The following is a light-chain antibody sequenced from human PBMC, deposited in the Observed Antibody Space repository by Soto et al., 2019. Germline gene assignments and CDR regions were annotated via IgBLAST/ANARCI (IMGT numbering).Light chain of an antibody. Sequence: QSALTQPRSVSGSPGQSVTISCTGTSRDVGGFNSVSWYQEHPGKAPKLMIYDVNNRPSGVPDRFSGSKSGSTASLTISGLQAEDEADYYCCSYAGSYSYAFATGTKVTVL. CDR3: CSYAGSYSYA. J-gene: IGLJ1*01. CDR1: SRDVGGFNS. CDR2: DVN. V-gene: IGLV2-11*01.